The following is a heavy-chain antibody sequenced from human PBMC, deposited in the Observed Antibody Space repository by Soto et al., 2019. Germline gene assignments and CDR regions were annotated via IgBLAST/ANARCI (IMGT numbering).Heavy chain of an antibody. CDR1: GFTFSTYS. Sequence: SGGSLRLSCAASGFTFSTYSMNWAHQAPGKGLEWIAYITSSSSTIFYADSVKGRFTISRDNAKNSLYLQMNSLRDEDTSVYYCARDNGIAGSFDPWGQGTLVTVPS. J-gene: IGHJ5*02. V-gene: IGHV3-48*02. D-gene: IGHD6-13*01. CDR3: ARDNGIAGSFDP. CDR2: ITSSSSTI.